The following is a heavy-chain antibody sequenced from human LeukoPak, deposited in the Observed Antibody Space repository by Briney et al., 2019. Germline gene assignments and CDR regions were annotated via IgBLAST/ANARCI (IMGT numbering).Heavy chain of an antibody. Sequence: SQTLSLTCAISGDSVSSNSATWNWIRQSPSGGLEWLGRTYYRSKWGNDYAASVKSRITINPDTSKNQFSLQLSSVTPEDTAVYYLARLAGEPRGFDYWGQGNLVTVSS. CDR3: ARLAGEPRGFDY. V-gene: IGHV6-1*01. J-gene: IGHJ4*02. D-gene: IGHD6-19*01. CDR2: TYYRSKWGN. CDR1: GDSVSSNSAT.